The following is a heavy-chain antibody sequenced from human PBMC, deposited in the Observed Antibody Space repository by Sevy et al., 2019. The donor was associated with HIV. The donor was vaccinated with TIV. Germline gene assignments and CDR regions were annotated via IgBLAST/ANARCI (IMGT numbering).Heavy chain of an antibody. J-gene: IGHJ3*01. CDR3: AKGSKATDSAFDF. D-gene: IGHD6-13*01. V-gene: IGHV3-30*18. CDR1: GFTFSNYG. Sequence: GGSLRLSCAASGFTFSNYGMHWVRQAPGKGLDWVAVVSYDGTTKYYAESVRGRFTISRDNSKNMVYLQMNSLRAEDTAVFYWAKGSKATDSAFDFWGQGTMVTVSS. CDR2: VSYDGTTK.